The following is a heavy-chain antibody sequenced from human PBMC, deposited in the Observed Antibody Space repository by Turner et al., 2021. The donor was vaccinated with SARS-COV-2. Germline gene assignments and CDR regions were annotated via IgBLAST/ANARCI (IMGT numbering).Heavy chain of an antibody. J-gene: IGHJ5*02. CDR3: ARHWEVAAAAYLARFDP. CDR1: GGSISSSSYY. CDR2: IYYSGCT. D-gene: IGHD6-13*01. Sequence: QLQLQESGPGLVKPSATLSLTCTVSGGSISSSSYYWGWIRQPPGKGLEWIGRIYYSGCTYYNPSLKSRVTISVDTSKNQFSLKLTSVTAADTAVYFCARHWEVAAAAYLARFDPWGQGTLVTVSS. V-gene: IGHV4-39*01.